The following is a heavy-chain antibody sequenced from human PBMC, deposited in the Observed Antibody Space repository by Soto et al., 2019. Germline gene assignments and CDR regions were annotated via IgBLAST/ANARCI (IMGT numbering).Heavy chain of an antibody. CDR2: ISHSGST. D-gene: IGHD4-4*01. Sequence: QLQLQESGSGRVKPSQTLSLTCAVSGGSISSGGYSWSWIGQQPGKGLEWIGYISHSGSTYYNPSLRSRGTISVDRSKNQFSLKLSSVTAADTAVYYCARGMTTVTTLDYWGQGTLVTVSS. V-gene: IGHV4-30-2*01. J-gene: IGHJ4*02. CDR3: ARGMTTVTTLDY. CDR1: GGSISSGGYS.